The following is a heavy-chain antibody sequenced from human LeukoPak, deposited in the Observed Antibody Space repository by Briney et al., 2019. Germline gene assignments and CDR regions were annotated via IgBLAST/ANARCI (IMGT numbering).Heavy chain of an antibody. CDR1: RGSISSGSYY. Sequence: SQTLSLTCTVSRGSISSGSYYWSWIRQPAGKGLEWIGRIYTSGSTNYNPSLKSRVTISVDTSKNQFSLKLSSVTAADTAVYYCARGPMVVGAYYYYYMDVWGKGTTVTVSS. CDR3: ARGPMVVGAYYYYYMDV. CDR2: IYTSGST. D-gene: IGHD3-10*01. J-gene: IGHJ6*03. V-gene: IGHV4-61*02.